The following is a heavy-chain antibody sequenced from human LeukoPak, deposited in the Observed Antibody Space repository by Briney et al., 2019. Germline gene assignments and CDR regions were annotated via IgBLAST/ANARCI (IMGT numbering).Heavy chain of an antibody. CDR3: ANEVAYFDF. V-gene: IGHV1-2*02. Sequence: ASVKVSCKASGYTFTGYFIHWVRQAPGQGLEWMGWINPDNGDTFFAQKFKGKVTVTRDTSISTVYMELSRLNSDDTAVYYCANEVAYFDFWGQGTLVTVSS. CDR2: INPDNGDT. J-gene: IGHJ4*02. CDR1: GYTFTGYF.